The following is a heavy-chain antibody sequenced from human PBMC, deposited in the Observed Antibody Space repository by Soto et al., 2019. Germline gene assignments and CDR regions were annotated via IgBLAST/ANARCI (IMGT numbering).Heavy chain of an antibody. Sequence: PGGSLRLSCEASEFTFSGYWMSWVRQAPGKGLEWVADIKHDGSVQYYVDSVKGRFTISRDNAKKLLYLQMNGLRAEDTALYYCARAPYSNGWYRFDLWGQGTLVTVYS. D-gene: IGHD6-19*01. CDR3: ARAPYSNGWYRFDL. J-gene: IGHJ4*02. CDR2: IKHDGSVQ. V-gene: IGHV3-7*03. CDR1: EFTFSGYW.